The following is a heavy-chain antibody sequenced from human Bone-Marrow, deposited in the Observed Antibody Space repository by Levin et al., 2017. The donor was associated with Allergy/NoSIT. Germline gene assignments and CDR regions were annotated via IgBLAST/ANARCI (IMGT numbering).Heavy chain of an antibody. V-gene: IGHV1-8*01. D-gene: IGHD3-16*01. CDR3: ARVLSRLRLSRGAWFDP. CDR2: MNPNSGNT. CDR1: GYTFTSYD. J-gene: IGHJ5*02. Sequence: ASVKVSCKASGYTFTSYDINWVRQATGQGLEWMGWMNPNSGNTGYAQKFQGRVTMTRNTSISTAYMELSSLRSEDTAVYYCARVLSRLRLSRGAWFDPWGQGTLVTVSS.